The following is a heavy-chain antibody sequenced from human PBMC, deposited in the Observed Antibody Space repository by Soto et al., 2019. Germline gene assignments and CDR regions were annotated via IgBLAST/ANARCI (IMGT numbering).Heavy chain of an antibody. CDR2: ISYDGSKK. D-gene: IGHD7-27*01. V-gene: IGHV3-30-3*01. J-gene: IGHJ4*02. CDR1: GFIFSSYA. Sequence: QVQLVESGGGVVQPGRSLRLSCAASGFIFSSYAMHWVRQAPGKGLEWVAVISYDGSKKYYADSVKGRFTISRDNSKNTLYLQMNCLRAEDSAAYSCARFQGNRVEYNLQYWGYFDSWGQGTLVTVSS. CDR3: ARFQGNRVEYNLQYWGYFDS.